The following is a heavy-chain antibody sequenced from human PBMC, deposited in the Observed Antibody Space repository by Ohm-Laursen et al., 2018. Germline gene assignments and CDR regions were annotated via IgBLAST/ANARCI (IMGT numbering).Heavy chain of an antibody. CDR2: IIPIFGTA. CDR3: ARFRFGELFHDPYYFDY. Sequence: SVKVSCKASGGTFSSYAISWVRQAPGQGLEWMGGIIPIFGTANYAQKFQGRVTITADESTSTAYMELSSLRSEDTAVYYCARFRFGELFHDPYYFDYWGQGTLVTVSS. J-gene: IGHJ4*02. D-gene: IGHD3-10*01. V-gene: IGHV1-69*13. CDR1: GGTFSSYA.